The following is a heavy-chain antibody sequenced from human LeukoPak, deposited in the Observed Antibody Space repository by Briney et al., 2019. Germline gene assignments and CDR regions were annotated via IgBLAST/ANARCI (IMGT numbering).Heavy chain of an antibody. Sequence: GRSLRLSCAPSGFTFDESTMHWGRHAPGEGLEWVSRISWNSGSITYADSVKGRFTISRDSAKNSLYLQMHSLRAEDTALYYCAKDISPTGDWYFDLWGRGTLVTVSS. CDR2: ISWNSGSI. CDR1: GFTFDEST. CDR3: AKDISPTGDWYFDL. V-gene: IGHV3-9*01. J-gene: IGHJ2*01.